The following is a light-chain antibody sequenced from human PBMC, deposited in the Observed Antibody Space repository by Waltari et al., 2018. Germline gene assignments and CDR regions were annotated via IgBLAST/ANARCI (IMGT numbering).Light chain of an antibody. CDR2: KAS. V-gene: IGKV1-5*03. Sequence: DIQMTQSPSTLSASVGDRVTITCRASQSISSWLAWYQQNPGKVPKLLIYKASSLESGVPSRFSGSGSGTEFTLTISSLQPDDFATYYCQQYNSYSPVLTFGGGTKVEIK. J-gene: IGKJ4*01. CDR1: QSISSW. CDR3: QQYNSYSPVLT.